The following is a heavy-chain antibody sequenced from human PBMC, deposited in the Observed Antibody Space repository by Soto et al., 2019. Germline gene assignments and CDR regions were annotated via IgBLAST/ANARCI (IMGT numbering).Heavy chain of an antibody. CDR2: INPNSGGT. V-gene: IGHV1-2*04. CDR3: ARVACSSTSCWDNWFDP. Sequence: ASVKVSCKASGYTFTGYYMHWVRQAPGQGLEWMGWINPNSGGTNYAQKFQGWVTMTRDTSISTAYMELSRLRSDDTAVYYCARVACSSTSCWDNWFDPWGQGTLVTVSS. J-gene: IGHJ5*02. CDR1: GYTFTGYY. D-gene: IGHD2-2*01.